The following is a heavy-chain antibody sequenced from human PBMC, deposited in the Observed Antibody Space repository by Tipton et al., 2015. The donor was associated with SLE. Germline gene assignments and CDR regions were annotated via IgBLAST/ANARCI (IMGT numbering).Heavy chain of an antibody. D-gene: IGHD1-26*01. J-gene: IGHJ3*01. Sequence: LSLTCAVYGGSFSGYYWSWIRQPPGKGLEWVATIREDGNAEYYLDSVRGRFTISRDTAKNSLYLQMNNLRVEETAVYYCAREYQGRFYVNGAFDVWGQGTMVTVSS. V-gene: IGHV3-7*01. CDR1: GGSFSGYY. CDR2: IREDGNAE. CDR3: AREYQGRFYVNGAFDV.